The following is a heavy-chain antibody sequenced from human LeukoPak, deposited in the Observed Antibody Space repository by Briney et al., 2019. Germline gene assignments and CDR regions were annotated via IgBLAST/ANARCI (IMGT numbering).Heavy chain of an antibody. Sequence: ASVKVSCKASGYIFSNFAITWVRQAPGQGLEWVGWISPYNGNTNYSPKLQGRVTLTTDTSTSTAYMELRSLRSDDTAVYYCARRIWMDYDFWSGYQNWFDPWGQGTLVTVSS. CDR3: ARRIWMDYDFWSGYQNWFDP. CDR2: ISPYNGNT. D-gene: IGHD3-3*01. V-gene: IGHV1-18*01. J-gene: IGHJ5*02. CDR1: GYIFSNFA.